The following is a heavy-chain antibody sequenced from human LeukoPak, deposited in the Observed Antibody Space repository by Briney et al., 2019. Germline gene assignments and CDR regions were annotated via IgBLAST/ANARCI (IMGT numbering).Heavy chain of an antibody. J-gene: IGHJ4*02. Sequence: GGSLRLSCAASGFTFSSYSMNWVRQAPGKGLEWVSFISSSSSYIYYADSMKGRFTISRDNAKNSLYLQMNSLRAEDTAVYYCASSDYGAFDYWGQGTLVTVSS. CDR1: GFTFSSYS. D-gene: IGHD4-17*01. V-gene: IGHV3-21*01. CDR3: ASSDYGAFDY. CDR2: ISSSSSYI.